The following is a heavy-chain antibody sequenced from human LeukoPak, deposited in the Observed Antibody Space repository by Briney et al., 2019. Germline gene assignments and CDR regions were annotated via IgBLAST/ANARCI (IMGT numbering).Heavy chain of an antibody. Sequence: ASVKVSCKASGYTFTTYYVHWVRRAPGQGLEWMGIINPGGGITTYAQKFQDRVTMTRDMSTSTVYMELSSLRSEDTAIYYCAREPAGEVSSAFDYWGQGTLVTVSS. CDR2: INPGGGIT. V-gene: IGHV1-46*01. D-gene: IGHD3-10*01. J-gene: IGHJ4*02. CDR3: AREPAGEVSSAFDY. CDR1: GYTFTTYY.